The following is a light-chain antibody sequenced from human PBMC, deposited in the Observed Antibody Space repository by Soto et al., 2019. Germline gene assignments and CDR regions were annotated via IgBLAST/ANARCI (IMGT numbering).Light chain of an antibody. Sequence: QSVLTQPASVSGSPGQSITISCTGTSSDVGGYNYVSWYQQHPGKAPKLMIYDVSNRPSGVSNRFSGSKSGNTASLTISGLQAEDEADYYCSSYTSSSFLFGTGTKVTVL. V-gene: IGLV2-14*01. CDR1: SSDVGGYNY. J-gene: IGLJ1*01. CDR3: SSYTSSSFL. CDR2: DVS.